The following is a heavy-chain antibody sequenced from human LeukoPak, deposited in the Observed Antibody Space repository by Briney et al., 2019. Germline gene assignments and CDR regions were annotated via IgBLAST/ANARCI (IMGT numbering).Heavy chain of an antibody. CDR1: GFTFSSYS. Sequence: GGSLRLSCAASGFTFSSYSMNWVRQAPGKGLEWVSSISSISSYIYYADSVKGRFTISRDKAKNSLYLQMNSLRAEDTAVYYCARDREYCSSTSCYVGADYWGQGTLVTVSS. V-gene: IGHV3-21*01. CDR3: ARDREYCSSTSCYVGADY. CDR2: ISSISSYI. J-gene: IGHJ4*02. D-gene: IGHD2-2*01.